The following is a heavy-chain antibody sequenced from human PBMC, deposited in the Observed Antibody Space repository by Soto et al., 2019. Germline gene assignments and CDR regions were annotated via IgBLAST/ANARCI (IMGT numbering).Heavy chain of an antibody. Sequence: PSETLSLTCTVSGGSISSSSYYWGWIRQPPGKGLEWIGSIYHSGSTYYNPSLKSRITIXXXTXXXXXSLXLXXVTXADTAVYYCARCFDYSYDYWGQGTLVTVSS. CDR2: IYHSGST. CDR1: GGSISSSSYY. D-gene: IGHD5-18*01. V-gene: IGHV4-39*01. CDR3: ARCFDYSYDY. J-gene: IGHJ4*02.